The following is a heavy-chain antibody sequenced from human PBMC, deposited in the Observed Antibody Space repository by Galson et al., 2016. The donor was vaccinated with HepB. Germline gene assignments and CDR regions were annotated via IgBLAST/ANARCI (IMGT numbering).Heavy chain of an antibody. Sequence: TLSLTCTVSGGSISSGGYYWSWIRQHPEQGLEWIGYIYYSGSTYYTPSLKSRVTISIDTSKNQFSLKLSSVTAADTAVYFCARDAAVRGILGRFDPWGQGSLVTVSS. CDR1: GGSISSGGYY. D-gene: IGHD3-10*01. V-gene: IGHV4-31*03. J-gene: IGHJ5*01. CDR3: ARDAAVRGILGRFDP. CDR2: IYYSGST.